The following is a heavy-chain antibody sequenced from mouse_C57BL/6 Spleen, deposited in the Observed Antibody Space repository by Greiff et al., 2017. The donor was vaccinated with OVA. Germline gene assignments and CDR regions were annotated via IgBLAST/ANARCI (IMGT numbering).Heavy chain of an antibody. CDR2: IRNKANGYTT. V-gene: IGHV7-3*01. CDR1: GFTFTDYY. D-gene: IGHD4-1*01. J-gene: IGHJ3*01. Sequence: EVQVVESGGGLVQPGGSLSLSCAASGFTFTDYYMSWVRQPPGKALEWLGFIRNKANGYTTEYSASVKGRFTISRDNSQSILYLQMNALRAEDSATYYCASSGTSAYWGQGTLVTVSA. CDR3: ASSGTSAY.